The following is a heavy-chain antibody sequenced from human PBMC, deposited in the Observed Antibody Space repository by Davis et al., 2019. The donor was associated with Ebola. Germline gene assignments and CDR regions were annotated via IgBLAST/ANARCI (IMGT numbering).Heavy chain of an antibody. CDR1: GYTFTSYG. V-gene: IGHV1-18*01. CDR2: ISAYNGNT. J-gene: IGHJ3*02. Sequence: AASVKVSCKASGYTFTSYGISWVRQAPGQGLEWMGWISAYNGNTNYAQKLQGRATMTTDTSTSTAYMELRSLRSDDTAVYYCARDPNSYSSGWEGQDAFDIWGQGTMVTVSS. D-gene: IGHD6-19*01. CDR3: ARDPNSYSSGWEGQDAFDI.